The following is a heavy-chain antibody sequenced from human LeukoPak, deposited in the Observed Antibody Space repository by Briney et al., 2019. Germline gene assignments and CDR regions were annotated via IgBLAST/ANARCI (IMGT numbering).Heavy chain of an antibody. Sequence: ASVKVSCKASGYTFTSQDMHWVRQAPGQRLEWMGCINGDNGNTKYSQEFQGRVTITRDTSASTVYMELSSLRSDDMAVYYCTLYNYWGQGTLVTVSS. CDR1: GYTFTSQD. D-gene: IGHD2-2*02. J-gene: IGHJ4*02. CDR2: INGDNGNT. CDR3: TLYNY. V-gene: IGHV1-3*03.